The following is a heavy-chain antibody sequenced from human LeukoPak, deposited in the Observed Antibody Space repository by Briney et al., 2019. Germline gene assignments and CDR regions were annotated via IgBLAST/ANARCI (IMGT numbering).Heavy chain of an antibody. CDR1: GYTFTDYY. D-gene: IGHD5-12*01. J-gene: IGHJ3*02. Sequence: RASVKVSCKASGYTFTDYYMHWVRQAPGQGPEWMGWINPNSGGTNYAQNFKGRVTMTRDTSISTAYMELNSLTSDDTAVYYCARDLPKTGYVGAFDIWGQGTMVTVSS. CDR3: ARDLPKTGYVGAFDI. V-gene: IGHV1-2*02. CDR2: INPNSGGT.